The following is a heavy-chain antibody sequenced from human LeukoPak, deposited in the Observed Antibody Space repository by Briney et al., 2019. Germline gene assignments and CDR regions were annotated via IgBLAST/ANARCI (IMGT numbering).Heavy chain of an antibody. V-gene: IGHV3-21*04. CDR1: GFTFSSYS. J-gene: IGHJ3*02. Sequence: GGSLRLSCAGSGFTFSSYSMNWVRQAPGKGLEWVSSISSSSSYIYYADSVKGRFTISRDNSKNTLYLQMNSLRAEDTAVYYCAKHSRSLLLTTFDAFDIWGQGTMVTVSS. CDR2: ISSSSSYI. D-gene: IGHD6-13*01. CDR3: AKHSRSLLLTTFDAFDI.